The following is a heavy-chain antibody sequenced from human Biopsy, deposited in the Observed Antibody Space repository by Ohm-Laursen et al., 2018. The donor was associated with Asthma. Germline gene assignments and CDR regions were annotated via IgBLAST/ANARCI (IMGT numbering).Heavy chain of an antibody. J-gene: IGHJ6*02. V-gene: IGHV4-61*01. CDR3: ARGPNYHGSGRAPIGMDV. CDR1: GGSVSTGSYY. D-gene: IGHD3-10*01. Sequence: GTLSLTCPVSGGSVSTGSYYWSWIRQPPGKDLEWLGYIYYTGSDNYNPSLKSRVTISVDTSKNQFSLRLNSVTAADTAVYYCARGPNYHGSGRAPIGMDVWGQGTTVTVSS. CDR2: IYYTGSD.